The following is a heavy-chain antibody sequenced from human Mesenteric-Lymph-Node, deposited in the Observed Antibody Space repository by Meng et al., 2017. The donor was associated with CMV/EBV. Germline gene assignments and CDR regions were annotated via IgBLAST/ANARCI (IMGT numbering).Heavy chain of an antibody. V-gene: IGHV4-59*01. CDR1: GLSIRNYW. CDR2: VFHSGST. D-gene: IGHD3-3*01. Sequence: SETLSLTCTVSGLSIRNYWWNWIRQPPGKGLEWIGFVFHSGSTNYNPSLASRVSMSVDTSKNQFSLRLSSATAADTAVYYCARGPFWSGSEYFQHWGQGTLVTVSS. CDR3: ARGPFWSGSEYFQH. J-gene: IGHJ1*01.